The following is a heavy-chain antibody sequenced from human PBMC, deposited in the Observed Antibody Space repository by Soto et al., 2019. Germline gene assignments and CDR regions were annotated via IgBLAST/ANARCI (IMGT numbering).Heavy chain of an antibody. Sequence: QVQLVQSGAEVKKPGSSVKVSCKASGGTFSSYTISWVRQAPGQGLEWMGRIIPILGIANYAQKFQGRVTITADKSTSTADMELSSLRAEDTAVYCGAGGAAGTEGGFDPWGQGTLVTVSS. CDR2: IIPILGIA. D-gene: IGHD6-13*01. V-gene: IGHV1-69*02. CDR1: GGTFSSYT. CDR3: AGGAAGTEGGFDP. J-gene: IGHJ5*02.